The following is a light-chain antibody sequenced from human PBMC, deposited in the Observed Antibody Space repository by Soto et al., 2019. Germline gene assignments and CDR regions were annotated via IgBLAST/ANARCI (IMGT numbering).Light chain of an antibody. J-gene: IGKJ1*01. Sequence: IVLTQSPGTLSLSPGETATLSCRASQPINDKYLAWYQQKPGRAPRLLISATSSRATGVPDRFSGSWSGADFTLTVSRLEPDDFAVYYCQQYDPSPWTFGPGTKVEIK. CDR2: ATS. CDR1: QPINDKY. CDR3: QQYDPSPWT. V-gene: IGKV3-20*01.